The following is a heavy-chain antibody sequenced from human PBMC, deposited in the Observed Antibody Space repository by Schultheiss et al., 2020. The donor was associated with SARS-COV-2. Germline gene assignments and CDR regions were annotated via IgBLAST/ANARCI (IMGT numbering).Heavy chain of an antibody. CDR3: AKEQPTAMYFPVVA. V-gene: IGHV3-30*04. D-gene: IGHD2-2*01. CDR2: ISSDGSNK. J-gene: IGHJ5*02. CDR1: RFTFSSYA. Sequence: GGSLRLSCATSRFTFSSYAMHWVRQAPGKGLEWVAIISSDGSNKYYADSVKGRFTISRDNSKNTLYLQMNSLRAEDTALYYCAKEQPTAMYFPVVAWGQGTLVTVSS.